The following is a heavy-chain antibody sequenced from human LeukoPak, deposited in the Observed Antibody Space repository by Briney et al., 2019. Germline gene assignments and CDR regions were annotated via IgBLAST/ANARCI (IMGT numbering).Heavy chain of an antibody. Sequence: VASVKVSCKASGYTFTGYYMHWVRQAPGQGLEWMGRINPNSGGTNYAQKFQGRVTMTRDTSISTAYMELSGLRSDDTAVYYCARDLGSGYCSGGSCYSSYYYYGMDVWGQGTTVTVSS. CDR3: ARDLGSGYCSGGSCYSSYYYYGMDV. CDR2: INPNSGGT. CDR1: GYTFTGYY. J-gene: IGHJ6*02. V-gene: IGHV1-2*06. D-gene: IGHD2-15*01.